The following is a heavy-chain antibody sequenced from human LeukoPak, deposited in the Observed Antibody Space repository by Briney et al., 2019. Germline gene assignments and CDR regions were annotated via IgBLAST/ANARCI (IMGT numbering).Heavy chain of an antibody. CDR3: AKDIMYSSSWYFWFDP. Sequence: HPGGSLRLSCAASGFTFSSYEMNWVRQAPGKGLEWVSYISSSGSTIYYADSVKGRFTISRDNSKNTLYLQMNSLRAEDTAVYYCAKDIMYSSSWYFWFDPWGQGTLVTVSS. D-gene: IGHD6-13*01. CDR2: ISSSGSTI. CDR1: GFTFSSYE. V-gene: IGHV3-48*03. J-gene: IGHJ5*02.